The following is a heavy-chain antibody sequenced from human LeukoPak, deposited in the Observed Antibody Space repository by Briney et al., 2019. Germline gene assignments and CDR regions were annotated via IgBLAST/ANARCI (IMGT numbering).Heavy chain of an antibody. J-gene: IGHJ5*02. CDR2: IYYSGST. D-gene: IGHD2/OR15-2a*01. CDR3: ARTFYSSPNNWFDP. V-gene: IGHV4-39*01. CDR1: GGSISSVGYY. Sequence: PSETLSLTCTASGGSISSVGYYWGWIRQPPGKGLEWIGSIYYSGSTYYNPSLKSRVTISVDTSKNQFSLKLSSVTAADTAVYYCARTFYSSPNNWFDPWGQGTLVTVSS.